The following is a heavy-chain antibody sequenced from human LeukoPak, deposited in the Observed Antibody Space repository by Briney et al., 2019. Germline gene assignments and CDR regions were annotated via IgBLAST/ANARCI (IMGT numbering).Heavy chain of an antibody. CDR2: IINDGSST. J-gene: IGHJ4*02. CDR1: GFNFKNYW. D-gene: IGHD1-26*01. Sequence: PGESLRLSCAVSGFNFKNYWMHWGRQAPGKGQGLVSRIINDGSSTTYADSVKGRFTISRDNAKDTLYLQMNSLRVEDTAVYYCAKDPKSYSGSYFRYYWGQGTLVTVSS. CDR3: AKDPKSYSGSYFRYY. V-gene: IGHV3-74*01.